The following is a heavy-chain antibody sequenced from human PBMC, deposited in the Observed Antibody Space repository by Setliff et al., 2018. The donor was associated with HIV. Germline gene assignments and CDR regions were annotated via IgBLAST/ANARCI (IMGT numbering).Heavy chain of an antibody. CDR1: GYTFTGYY. J-gene: IGHJ6*02. CDR2: INPNSGGT. D-gene: IGHD2-15*01. Sequence: ASVKVSCKASGYTFTGYYMHWVRQAPVQGLEWMGWINPNSGGTNYAQKFQGRVTMTRDTSISTAYMELSRLRSDDTAVYYCARDLDIVVVVAATEYGMDVWGQGTTVTVSS. V-gene: IGHV1-2*02. CDR3: ARDLDIVVVVAATEYGMDV.